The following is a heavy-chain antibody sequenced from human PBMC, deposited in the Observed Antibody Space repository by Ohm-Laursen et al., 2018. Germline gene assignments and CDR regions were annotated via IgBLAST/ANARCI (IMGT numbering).Heavy chain of an antibody. CDR1: GGSISSYY. CDR3: ARAGYFDWLLSFHFDY. V-gene: IGHV4-4*07. Sequence: GTLSLTCTVSGGSISSYYWTWIRQPAGKGLDWIGRIYSRGNTDYNPSLKSRVTISLDTSKNQFSLKLNSVTAADTAVYYCARAGYFDWLLSFHFDYWGQGTLVTVSS. D-gene: IGHD3-9*01. J-gene: IGHJ4*02. CDR2: IYSRGNT.